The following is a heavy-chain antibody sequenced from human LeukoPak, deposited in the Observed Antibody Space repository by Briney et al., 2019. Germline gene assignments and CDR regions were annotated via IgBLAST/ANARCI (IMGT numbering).Heavy chain of an antibody. CDR1: GGSISSGGYS. J-gene: IGHJ4*02. CDR3: ARSPLFDY. Sequence: PSQTLSLTSAVSGGSISSGGYSWSWIRQPPGKGLEWIGYIYHSGSTYYNPSLKSRVTISVDRSKNQFSLKLSSVTAADTAVYYCARSPLFDYWGQGTLVTVSS. CDR2: IYHSGST. V-gene: IGHV4-30-2*01.